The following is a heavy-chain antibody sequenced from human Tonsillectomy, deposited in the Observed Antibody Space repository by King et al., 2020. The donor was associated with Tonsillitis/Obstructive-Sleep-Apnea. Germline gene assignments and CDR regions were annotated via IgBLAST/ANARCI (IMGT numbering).Heavy chain of an antibody. CDR3: ARDGSVATRPLDY. Sequence: VQLVQSGAEVKKPGASVKGSCKASGYTFTSYYIHWVRQAPGQGLEWMGIINPSGGSTSYEKKFQGRVTMTRDTSTSTVYMELSSLRSEETAVYYCARDGSVATRPLDYWGQGTLVTVSS. CDR2: INPSGGST. D-gene: IGHD6-6*01. CDR1: GYTFTSYY. V-gene: IGHV1-46*01. J-gene: IGHJ4*02.